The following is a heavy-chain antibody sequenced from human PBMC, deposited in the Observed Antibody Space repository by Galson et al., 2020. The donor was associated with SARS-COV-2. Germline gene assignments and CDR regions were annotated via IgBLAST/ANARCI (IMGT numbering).Heavy chain of an antibody. D-gene: IGHD3-22*01. CDR3: ARDKDYYDSSGYYCAAYYYDGMDG. Sequence: TGGSLRLSCAASGFTFSSYGMHWVRQAPGKGLEWVAVIWYDGSNKYYADSVKGRFTISSDNSKNTLYLQMNSLSAEDTAVYYCARDKDYYDSSGYYCAAYYYDGMDGWGQGATVTV. CDR1: GFTFSSYG. J-gene: IGHJ6*02. V-gene: IGHV3-33*01. CDR2: IWYDGSNK.